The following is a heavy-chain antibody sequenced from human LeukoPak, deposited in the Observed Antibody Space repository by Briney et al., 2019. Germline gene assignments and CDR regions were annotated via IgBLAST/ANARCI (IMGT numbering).Heavy chain of an antibody. D-gene: IGHD3-22*01. J-gene: IGHJ4*02. CDR1: GFTFSSFG. Sequence: GGSLRLSCPASGFTFSSFGMHWVRQAPGKGLEWVAFIRYDGSNKYYADSVKGRFTISRDNSKNTLYLQMDSLRPEDTAVYYCARRGYYYDSSGYYLGGFDYWGQGTLVTVSS. CDR3: ARRGYYYDSSGYYLGGFDY. V-gene: IGHV3-30*02. CDR2: IRYDGSNK.